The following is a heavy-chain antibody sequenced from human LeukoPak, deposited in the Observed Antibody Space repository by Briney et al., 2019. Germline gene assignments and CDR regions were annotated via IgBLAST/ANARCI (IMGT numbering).Heavy chain of an antibody. CDR3: ARHSYYYGSGILDY. Sequence: PSETLSLTCAVSGYSISSGYYWGWIRQPPGKGLEWIGRIYHSGSTYYNPSLKSRVTISGDTSKNQFSLKLSSVTAADTAVYYCARHSYYYGSGILDYWGRGILVTVSS. D-gene: IGHD3-10*01. V-gene: IGHV4-38-2*01. J-gene: IGHJ4*02. CDR2: IYHSGST. CDR1: GYSISSGYY.